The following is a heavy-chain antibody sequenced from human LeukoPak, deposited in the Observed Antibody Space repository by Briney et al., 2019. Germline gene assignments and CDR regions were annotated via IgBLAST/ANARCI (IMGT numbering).Heavy chain of an antibody. Sequence: ASVKVSCKASGYTFTSYDINWVRQATGQGLEWMGWMNPNSGNTGYAQKFQGRVTMTRNTSISTAYMELSSLRSEDTAVYYCARGQGTMGYYYYGMDVWGQGTTVTVSS. CDR2: MNPNSGNT. CDR1: GYTFTSYD. J-gene: IGHJ6*02. V-gene: IGHV1-8*01. CDR3: ARGQGTMGYYYYGMDV.